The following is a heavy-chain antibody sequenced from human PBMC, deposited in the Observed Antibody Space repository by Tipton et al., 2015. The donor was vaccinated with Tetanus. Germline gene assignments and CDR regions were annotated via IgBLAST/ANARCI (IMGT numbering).Heavy chain of an antibody. Sequence: SLRLSCAASGFTFDDYAMHWVRQAPGKGLEWVSGISWKSGSIGYADSVKGRFTMSRDNAKNSLYLQMNSLRAEDTALYYCAKHIFGMEQQLRPSFDYWGQGTLVTVSS. J-gene: IGHJ4*02. V-gene: IGHV3-9*01. D-gene: IGHD6-13*01. CDR2: ISWKSGSI. CDR3: AKHIFGMEQQLRPSFDY. CDR1: GFTFDDYA.